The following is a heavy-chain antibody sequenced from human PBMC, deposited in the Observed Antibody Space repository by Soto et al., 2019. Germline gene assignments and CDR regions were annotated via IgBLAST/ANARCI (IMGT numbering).Heavy chain of an antibody. V-gene: IGHV1-8*02. J-gene: IGHJ3*02. D-gene: IGHD5-18*01. CDR2: MNPNRGNT. Sequence: QVQLVQSGAEVKKPGASVKVSCKASGYTFTSYAINWVRQATGQGLEWMGWMNPNRGNTGYAQKFQGRVTMTRDNCISTAYREIGAVRPENTAVYCVVRYDRYRYVCYQDAFCIWGQGTMVTVSS. CDR1: GYTFTSYA. CDR3: VRYDRYRYVCYQDAFCI.